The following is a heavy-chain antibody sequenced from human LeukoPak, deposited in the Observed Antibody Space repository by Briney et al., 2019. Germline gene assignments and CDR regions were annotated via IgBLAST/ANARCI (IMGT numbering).Heavy chain of an antibody. V-gene: IGHV3-11*06. CDR3: ASLATISRIDY. CDR2: ISSSSSYT. J-gene: IGHJ4*02. Sequence: PGGSLRLSCAASGFTFSDYYMSWIRQAPGKGLEWVSYISSSSSYTNYADSVKGRFTISRDNAKNSLYLQMNSLRAEDTAVYYCASLATISRIDYWGQGTLVTVSS. CDR1: GFTFSDYY. D-gene: IGHD5-12*01.